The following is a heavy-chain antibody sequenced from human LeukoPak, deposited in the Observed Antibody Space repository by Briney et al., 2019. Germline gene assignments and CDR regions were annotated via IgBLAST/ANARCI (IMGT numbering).Heavy chain of an antibody. Sequence: KPGGSLGLSCAASGFTFNSYSMNWVRQAPGEGLEWVSSISSKYNYIYYADSVKGRFTISRDNANHSLYLQMNSLRAEDTAVYYCARGTTVVWKPPFDPWGQGTLVTVSS. CDR1: GFTFNSYS. V-gene: IGHV3-21*01. J-gene: IGHJ5*02. D-gene: IGHD4-23*01. CDR2: ISSKYNYI. CDR3: ARGTTVVWKPPFDP.